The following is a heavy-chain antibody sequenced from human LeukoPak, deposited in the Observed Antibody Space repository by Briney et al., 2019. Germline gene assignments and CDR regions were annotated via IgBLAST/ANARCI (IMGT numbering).Heavy chain of an antibody. D-gene: IGHD2-15*01. J-gene: IGHJ4*02. CDR3: AKGPDIVMVVVGLEADY. Sequence: GGSLRLSCAASGFTFSSYGMHWVRQAPGKGLEWVAFIRYDGSNKYYADSVKGRFTISRDNSKNTLYLQMNSLRAEDTAVYYCAKGPDIVMVVVGLEADYWGQGTLVTVSS. CDR2: IRYDGSNK. CDR1: GFTFSSYG. V-gene: IGHV3-30*02.